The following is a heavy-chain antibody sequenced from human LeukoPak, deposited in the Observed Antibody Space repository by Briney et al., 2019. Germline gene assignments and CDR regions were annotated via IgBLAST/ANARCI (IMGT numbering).Heavy chain of an antibody. V-gene: IGHV4-59*01. D-gene: IGHD3-22*01. CDR1: GGSISSYY. CDR2: FYYSGNT. CDR3: ARSTGVFNYYDSRGGAFDI. Sequence: SETLSLTCTVSGGSISSYYWSWIRQPPGKGLEWIGYFYYSGNTNYNPSLKSRVTMSVGTSRNQFSLKLSSVTAADTAVYYCARSTGVFNYYDSRGGAFDIWGQGTMVTVSS. J-gene: IGHJ3*02.